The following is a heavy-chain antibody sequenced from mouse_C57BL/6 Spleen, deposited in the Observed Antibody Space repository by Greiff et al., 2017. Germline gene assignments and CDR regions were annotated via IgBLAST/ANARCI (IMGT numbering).Heavy chain of an antibody. CDR3: ASYYDYAWFAY. D-gene: IGHD2-4*01. Sequence: QVQLQQSGPELVKPGASVKISCKASGYAFSSSWMNWVKQRPGKGLEWIGRIYPGDGDTNYNGKFKGKATLTAYKSSSTAYMQLSSLTSEDSAFYFCASYYDYAWFAYWGQGTLVTVSA. V-gene: IGHV1-82*01. J-gene: IGHJ3*01. CDR1: GYAFSSSW. CDR2: IYPGDGDT.